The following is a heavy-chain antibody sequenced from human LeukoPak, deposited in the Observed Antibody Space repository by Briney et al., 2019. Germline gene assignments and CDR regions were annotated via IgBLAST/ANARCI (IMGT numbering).Heavy chain of an antibody. CDR2: IYYSGST. CDR3: ARWTPNSYVASFNY. V-gene: IGHV4-31*03. D-gene: IGHD5-18*01. J-gene: IGHJ4*02. Sequence: KTSETLSLTCTVSGGSISSGGYYWSWIRQHPGKGLEWIGYIYYSGSTYYNPSLKSRVTISVDTSKNQFSLKLSSVTAADTAVYYCARWTPNSYVASFNYWGQGTLVTVSS. CDR1: GGSISSGGYY.